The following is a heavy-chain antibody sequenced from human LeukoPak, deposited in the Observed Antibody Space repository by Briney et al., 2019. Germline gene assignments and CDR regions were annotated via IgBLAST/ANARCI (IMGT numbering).Heavy chain of an antibody. D-gene: IGHD2-8*01. CDR1: GGSTSTYY. CDR2: IYYSGST. J-gene: IGHJ3*02. Sequence: PSETLSLTCTVSGGSTSTYYWSWIRQPPGKGLEWIGYIYYSGSTNYNPSLKSRVTISVDTSKNQFSLKLSSVTAADTAVYYCARRMDDAFDIWGQGTMVTVSS. V-gene: IGHV4-59*01. CDR3: ARRMDDAFDI.